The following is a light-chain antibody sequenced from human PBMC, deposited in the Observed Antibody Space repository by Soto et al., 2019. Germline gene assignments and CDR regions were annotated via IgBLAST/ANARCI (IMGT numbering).Light chain of an antibody. J-gene: IGLJ2*01. V-gene: IGLV1-51*01. Sequence: QSVLTQPPSVSAAPGQKVTISCSGTNSSIGRNYVAWYQQLPGTAPKLLIYDNDKRPSGIPDRFSGSKSGTSATLGITGLQTGDEADYYCGTWDSSLSDAVIFGEGTKLTVL. CDR2: DND. CDR3: GTWDSSLSDAVI. CDR1: NSSIGRNY.